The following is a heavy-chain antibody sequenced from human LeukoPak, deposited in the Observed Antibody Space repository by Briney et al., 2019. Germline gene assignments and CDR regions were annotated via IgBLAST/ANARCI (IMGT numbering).Heavy chain of an antibody. Sequence: GSLRLSCAASGFTFRTYAVHWVRQAPGKGLEWVAVISYDGGNKYYADSVKGRFIISRDNSKNTLYLQMNSLRAEDTAVYYCARSPYSSGWYYFDYWGQGTLVTVSS. CDR2: ISYDGGNK. D-gene: IGHD6-19*01. CDR1: GFTFRTYA. CDR3: ARSPYSSGWYYFDY. V-gene: IGHV3-30-3*01. J-gene: IGHJ4*02.